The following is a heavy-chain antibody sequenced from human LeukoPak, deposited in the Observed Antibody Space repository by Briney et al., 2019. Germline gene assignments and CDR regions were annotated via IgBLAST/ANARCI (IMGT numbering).Heavy chain of an antibody. CDR1: GGSISSGSYY. Sequence: PSQTLSFTCTVSGGSISSGSYYWSWIRQAAGKGVEWIGRIYTGGSTNYNPSLKSRVTISVDTSKNQFSLKLSSVTAADTAVYYCARDKRGGSPYYFDSWGQGTLVTVSS. CDR2: IYTGGST. V-gene: IGHV4-61*02. CDR3: ARDKRGGSPYYFDS. D-gene: IGHD2-15*01. J-gene: IGHJ4*02.